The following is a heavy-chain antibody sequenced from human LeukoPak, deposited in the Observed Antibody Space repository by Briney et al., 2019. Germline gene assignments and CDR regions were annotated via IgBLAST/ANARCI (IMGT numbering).Heavy chain of an antibody. J-gene: IGHJ4*02. D-gene: IGHD3-10*01. Sequence: ASVKVSCKASGYTFTGYYMHWVRQAPGQGLEWMGWINPNSGGTNYAQKFQGRVTITADKSTSTAYMELSSLRSEDTAVYYCAGDPDGSGSYYENFDYWGQGTLVTVSS. CDR1: GYTFTGYY. CDR3: AGDPDGSGSYYENFDY. CDR2: INPNSGGT. V-gene: IGHV1-2*02.